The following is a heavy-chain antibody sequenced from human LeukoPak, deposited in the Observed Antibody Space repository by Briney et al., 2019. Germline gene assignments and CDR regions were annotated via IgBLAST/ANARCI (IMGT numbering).Heavy chain of an antibody. CDR2: ISSSSSYI. CDR1: GFNFWNTG. CDR3: ARVTAD. Sequence: KTGGSLRLSCAVAGFNFWNTGMSWVRQAPGKGLEWVSSISSSSSYIYYADSVKGRFTISRDNAKNSLYLQMNSLRAEDTAVYYCARVTADWGQGTLVTVSS. J-gene: IGHJ4*02. D-gene: IGHD3-16*01. V-gene: IGHV3-21*01.